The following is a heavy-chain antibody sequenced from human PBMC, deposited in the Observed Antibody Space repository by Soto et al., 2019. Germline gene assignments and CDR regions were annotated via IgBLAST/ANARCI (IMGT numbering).Heavy chain of an antibody. CDR3: AKDQLGYCSGGSCYPGAFDI. J-gene: IGHJ3*02. V-gene: IGHV3-23*01. Sequence: EVQLLESGGGLVQPGGSLRLSCAASGFTFSSYAMSWVRQAPGKGLEWVSAISGSGGSTYYADSVKGRFTISRDNSKNTLYLQMNSLRAEDTAVYYCAKDQLGYCSGGSCYPGAFDIWGQGTMVTVSS. D-gene: IGHD2-15*01. CDR2: ISGSGGST. CDR1: GFTFSSYA.